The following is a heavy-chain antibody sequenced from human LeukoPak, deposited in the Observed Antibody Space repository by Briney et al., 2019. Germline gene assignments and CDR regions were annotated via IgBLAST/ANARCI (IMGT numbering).Heavy chain of an antibody. CDR2: IIPIFGIA. CDR3: ARGDSGAPEDAFDI. V-gene: IGHV1-69*04. Sequence: GASVKVSCKASGGTFSSYAISWVRQAPGQGLEWMGRIIPIFGIANYAQKFQGRVTITADKFTSTAYMELSSLRSEDTAVYYCARGDSGAPEDAFDIWGQGTMVTVSS. D-gene: IGHD2-15*01. CDR1: GGTFSSYA. J-gene: IGHJ3*02.